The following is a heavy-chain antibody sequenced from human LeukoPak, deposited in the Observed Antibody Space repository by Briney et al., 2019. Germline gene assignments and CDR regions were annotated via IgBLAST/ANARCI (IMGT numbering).Heavy chain of an antibody. V-gene: IGHV3-30*03. CDR1: GFTFSNYG. CDR2: ISYDGSNK. J-gene: IGHJ4*02. CDR3: ARWLESSGWSLDY. D-gene: IGHD6-19*01. Sequence: PGRSLRLSCAASGFTFSNYGMHWVRQAPGKGLEWVAVISYDGSNKFYADSVKGRFTISRDNSENTLFLQMNSLRPEDTAVYYCARWLESSGWSLDYWGQGTLVTVSS.